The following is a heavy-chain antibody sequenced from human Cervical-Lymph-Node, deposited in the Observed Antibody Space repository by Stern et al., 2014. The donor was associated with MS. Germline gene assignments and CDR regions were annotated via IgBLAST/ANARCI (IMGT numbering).Heavy chain of an antibody. CDR2: MSDSGSA. D-gene: IGHD3-3*01. CDR3: ARDALTILGTDS. J-gene: IGHJ4*02. V-gene: IGHV4-61*01. CDR1: GGSVSNGLYY. Sequence: QLQLQESGPGLVKPSETLSLTCTVSGGSVSNGLYYWSWIRQPPGKGLEWIGGMSDSGSANYNPALKSRVTISVDTSKNQFSLNLSSLTAADTAVYYCARDALTILGTDSWGQGTLVTVSS.